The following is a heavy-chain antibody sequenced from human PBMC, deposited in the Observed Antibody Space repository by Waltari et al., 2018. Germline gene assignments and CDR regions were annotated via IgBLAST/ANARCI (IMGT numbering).Heavy chain of an antibody. Sequence: SYSMNWVRQAPGKGLEWVSSISSSSSYIYYADSVKGRFTISRDNAKNSLYLQMNSLRAEDTAVYYCARLGEGITMVRGVALPGYYYMDVWGKGTTVTVSS. V-gene: IGHV3-21*01. CDR1: SYS. J-gene: IGHJ6*03. CDR2: ISSSSSYI. CDR3: ARLGEGITMVRGVALPGYYYMDV. D-gene: IGHD3-10*01.